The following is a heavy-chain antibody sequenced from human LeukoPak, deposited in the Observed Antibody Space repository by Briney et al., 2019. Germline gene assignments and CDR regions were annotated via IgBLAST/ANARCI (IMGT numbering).Heavy chain of an antibody. CDR3: ANGGYYYDSSGPDP. J-gene: IGHJ5*02. Sequence: GGSLRLSCAASGFTFSSYGMHWVCQAPGKGLEWVAVISYDGSNKYYADSVKGRLTISRDNSKNTLYLQMNSLRAEDTAVYYCANGGYYYDSSGPDPWGQGTLVTVSS. CDR1: GFTFSSYG. V-gene: IGHV3-30*18. CDR2: ISYDGSNK. D-gene: IGHD3-22*01.